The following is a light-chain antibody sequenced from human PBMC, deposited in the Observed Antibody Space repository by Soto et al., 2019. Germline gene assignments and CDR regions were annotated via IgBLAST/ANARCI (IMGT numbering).Light chain of an antibody. CDR1: QSVSSN. V-gene: IGKV3-15*01. J-gene: IGKJ5*01. CDR3: QQRSNWPQIT. Sequence: EIVMTQSPATLSVSPGERATLSCRASQSVSSNLAWYQQKPGQAPRLLIYGASTRATGIPARFSGSGSGTEFTLTISSLQSEDFAVYYCQQRSNWPQITFGQGTRLGIK. CDR2: GAS.